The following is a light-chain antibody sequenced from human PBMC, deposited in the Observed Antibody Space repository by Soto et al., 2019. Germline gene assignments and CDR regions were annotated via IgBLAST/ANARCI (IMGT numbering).Light chain of an antibody. CDR3: QQYGSTPLT. V-gene: IGKV3-20*01. J-gene: IGKJ4*01. Sequence: EIGLTQSPGTLSLSPGGRATLSCRASQSVSRNYVAWYQQKPGQAPRLLIYGASSRASGIPDRFSGSGSGAEFTLSITRLEPEDFALDYCQQYGSTPLTFGVGTKLDIK. CDR2: GAS. CDR1: QSVSRNY.